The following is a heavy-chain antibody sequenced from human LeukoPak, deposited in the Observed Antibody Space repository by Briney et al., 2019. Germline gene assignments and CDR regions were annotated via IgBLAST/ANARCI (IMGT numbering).Heavy chain of an antibody. CDR3: ARVKIDYYDSSGLFDY. J-gene: IGHJ4*02. D-gene: IGHD3-22*01. Sequence: ASVKVSCKASGYTFTSYYMHWVRQAPGQGLEWMGIINPSGGSTSYAQKFQGRVTMTRDMSTSTVYMELSSLRSEDTAVYYCARVKIDYYDSSGLFDYWGQGTLVTVSS. V-gene: IGHV1-46*01. CDR2: INPSGGST. CDR1: GYTFTSYY.